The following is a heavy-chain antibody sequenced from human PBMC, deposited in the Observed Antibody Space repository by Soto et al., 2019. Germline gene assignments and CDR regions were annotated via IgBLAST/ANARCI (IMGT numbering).Heavy chain of an antibody. CDR3: ARDQTGITTAGGGRIDH. Sequence: QVQLVESGGGVVKPGRSLTLSCAASGFTFSTHAMHWVRQAPGKGLECVASVSFDGSNKYYADSVKGRFSISRDNSKNTLYLQMSDLTPEDTAFYYCARDQTGITTAGGGRIDHWGQGTLVAVSS. CDR2: VSFDGSNK. D-gene: IGHD6-13*01. J-gene: IGHJ4*02. CDR1: GFTFSTHA. V-gene: IGHV3-30-3*01.